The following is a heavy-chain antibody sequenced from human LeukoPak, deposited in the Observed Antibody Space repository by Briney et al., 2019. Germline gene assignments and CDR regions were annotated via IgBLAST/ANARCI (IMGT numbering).Heavy chain of an antibody. CDR2: IYYNGNT. Sequence: SETLSLTCTVSGASITNYYWSWIRQPPGKGLEWIAYIYYNGNTNYNPSLKSRASISVDTSKNLCSLRQSSVTAADTAVYYCARHAIYSGGYSFWFDPWGLGTLVTVS. V-gene: IGHV4-59*08. CDR3: ARHAIYSGGYSFWFDP. D-gene: IGHD1-26*01. J-gene: IGHJ5*02. CDR1: GASITNYY.